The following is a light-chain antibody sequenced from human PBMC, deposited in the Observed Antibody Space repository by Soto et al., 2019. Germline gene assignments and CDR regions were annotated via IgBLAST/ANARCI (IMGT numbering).Light chain of an antibody. CDR2: EVS. V-gene: IGLV2-14*01. CDR3: SSYTTTKEV. J-gene: IGLJ1*01. Sequence: QSALTQSASVSGSPGQAITISCTGTSSDVGAYNYVSWYQHHPGKAPKLVIYEVSNRPSGLSNRFSGSKSGNTASLTISGLQAEDEADYFCSSYTTTKEVFGTGTKVTVL. CDR1: SSDVGAYNY.